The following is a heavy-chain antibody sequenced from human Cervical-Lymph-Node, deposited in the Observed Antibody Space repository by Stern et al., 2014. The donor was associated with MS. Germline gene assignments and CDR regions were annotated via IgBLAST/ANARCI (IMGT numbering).Heavy chain of an antibody. D-gene: IGHD3-22*01. CDR1: GFTFSSYA. CDR3: AKGPLWYYDSSGYSHY. Sequence: EVQLVESGAGLVQPGASLRLSCAASGFTFSSYALSWVRQAPGPGLEWVSAISGSGGSTYYADSVKGRFTISRDKSKNTLYLQMNSLRAEDTAVYYCAKGPLWYYDSSGYSHYWGQGTLVTVSS. J-gene: IGHJ4*02. V-gene: IGHV3-23*04. CDR2: ISGSGGST.